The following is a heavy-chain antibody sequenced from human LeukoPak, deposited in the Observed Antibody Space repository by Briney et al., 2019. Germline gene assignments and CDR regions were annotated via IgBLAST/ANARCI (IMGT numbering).Heavy chain of an antibody. D-gene: IGHD1/OR15-1a*01. CDR2: FDPEDGEDGET. J-gene: IGHJ4*02. Sequence: GASVKVSCKVSGSTLYEVAMDWVRQAPGKGLEWVGSFDPEDGEDGETHYAQKFQGRVTMTEDASTDTAYMELTSLSSVATPLYSYANKDRYAGRSFDYWGQGTLVTVSS. CDR1: GSTLYEVA. V-gene: IGHV1-24*01. CDR3: ANKDRYAGRSFDY.